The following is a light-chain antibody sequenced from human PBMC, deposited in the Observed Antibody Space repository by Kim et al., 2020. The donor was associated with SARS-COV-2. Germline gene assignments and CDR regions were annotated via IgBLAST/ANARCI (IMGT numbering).Light chain of an antibody. CDR2: DSD. CDR3: LLYYGGTWV. Sequence: PGGRVTLTSGSSTGSVTSSRYPDWFQQKPGQAPRTLIYDSDSKHSWTPVRFSGSLLGGKAALTLSGAQPEDEAEYFCLLYYGGTWVFGGGTKLTVL. V-gene: IGLV7-46*01. CDR1: TGSVTSSRY. J-gene: IGLJ3*02.